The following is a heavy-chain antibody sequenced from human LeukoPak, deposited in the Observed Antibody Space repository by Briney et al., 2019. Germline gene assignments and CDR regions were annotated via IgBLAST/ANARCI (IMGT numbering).Heavy chain of an antibody. D-gene: IGHD3-3*01. J-gene: IGHJ5*02. Sequence: GGSLRLSCAASGFTFSGSAMHWVRQASGKGLEWVGHIGNKVSNYATEYAASLRGRFTISRDDSKDTAYLQVNSLKTEDTAVNYCAGNYDSWAGLNHLGQGTLVTVSS. CDR2: IGNKVSNYAT. CDR1: GFTFSGSA. CDR3: AGNYDSWAGLNH. V-gene: IGHV3-73*01.